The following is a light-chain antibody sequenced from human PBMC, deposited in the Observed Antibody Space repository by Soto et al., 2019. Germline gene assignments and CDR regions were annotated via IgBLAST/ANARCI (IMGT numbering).Light chain of an antibody. Sequence: QSVLTQPPSVSGAPGQRVTIYCTGSSSNIGAGYDVHWYQQLPGTAPKLLIYGNINRPSGVPDRFSGSKSGTSASLAITGLQAEDEADYYCQSYDSSLSGAGVFGGGTKLTVL. J-gene: IGLJ2*01. CDR1: SSNIGAGYD. CDR3: QSYDSSLSGAGV. CDR2: GNI. V-gene: IGLV1-40*01.